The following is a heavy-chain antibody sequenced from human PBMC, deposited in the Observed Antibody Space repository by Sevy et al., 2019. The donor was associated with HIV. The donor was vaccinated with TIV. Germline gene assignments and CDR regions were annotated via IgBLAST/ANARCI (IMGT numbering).Heavy chain of an antibody. Sequence: GGSLRLSCTTSGFTFDDYAMSWFRQAPGKGLEWVAFITRNSYEAYGGTTDYGASVKGRFIMSRDDSKSIAYLQRNSGKAEDTAVYYCTRGLATADSPEYYFDYWRQRTLVTVSS. CDR2: ITRNSYEAYGGTT. CDR3: TRGLATADSPEYYFDY. CDR1: GFTFDDYA. V-gene: IGHV3-49*03. J-gene: IGHJ4*02. D-gene: IGHD5-12*01.